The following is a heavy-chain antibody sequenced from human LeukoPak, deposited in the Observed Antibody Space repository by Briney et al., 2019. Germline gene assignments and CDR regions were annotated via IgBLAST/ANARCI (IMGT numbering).Heavy chain of an antibody. CDR1: GYTFTSYD. V-gene: IGHV1-8*03. CDR2: MNPNSGNT. J-gene: IGHJ4*02. D-gene: IGHD1-26*01. CDR3: ARGVSDPQSGSYYVDY. Sequence: PSASVKVSCKASGYTFTSYDINWVRQATGQGLEWMGWMNPNSGNTGYAQKFQGRVTITRNTSISTAYMELSSLRSEDTAVYYCARGVSDPQSGSYYVDYWGQGTLVTVSS.